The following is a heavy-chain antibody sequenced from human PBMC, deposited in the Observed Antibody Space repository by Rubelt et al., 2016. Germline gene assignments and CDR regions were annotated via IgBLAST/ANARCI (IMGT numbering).Heavy chain of an antibody. J-gene: IGHJ6*03. D-gene: IGHD3-3*01. Sequence: EVQLLESGGGVVQPGRSLRLSCAASGFTFGSYWMHWVRQAPGKGLVWVSRINSDGSSTSYADSVKGRFTISRDNAKNTLYLQMNSLRAEDTAVYYCARETYDFWSGYSLYYYYDMDVWGKGTTVTVSS. CDR3: ARETYDFWSGYSLYYYYDMDV. V-gene: IGHV3-74*01. CDR2: INSDGSST. CDR1: GFTFGSYW.